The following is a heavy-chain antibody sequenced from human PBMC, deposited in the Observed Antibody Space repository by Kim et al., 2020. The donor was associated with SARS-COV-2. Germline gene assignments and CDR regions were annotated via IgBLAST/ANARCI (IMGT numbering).Heavy chain of an antibody. CDR2: IYYSGST. CDR3: ARRDSYGSGSYEGSYY. D-gene: IGHD3-10*01. J-gene: IGHJ4*02. Sequence: SETLSLTCTVSGGSISSSSYYWGWIRQPPGKGLEWIGSIYYSGSTYYNPSLKSRVTISVDTSKNQFSLKLSSVTAADTAVYYCARRDSYGSGSYEGSYYWGQGTLVTVSS. CDR1: GGSISSSSYY. V-gene: IGHV4-39*01.